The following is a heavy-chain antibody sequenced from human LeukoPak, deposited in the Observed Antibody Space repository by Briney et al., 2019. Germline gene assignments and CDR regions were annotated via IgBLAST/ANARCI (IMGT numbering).Heavy chain of an antibody. J-gene: IGHJ4*02. Sequence: PGGSLRLSCAASGFSFYNSGMHWVRQAPGKGLDWVAFIRYDGTNRYYADSVKGRFTVSRDNSKSTLYLQMNSLRAEDMAVYYCAKDSADLVRGVTSFDYWGQGTLVTVSS. V-gene: IGHV3-30*02. D-gene: IGHD3-10*01. CDR1: GFSFYNSG. CDR3: AKDSADLVRGVTSFDY. CDR2: IRYDGTNR.